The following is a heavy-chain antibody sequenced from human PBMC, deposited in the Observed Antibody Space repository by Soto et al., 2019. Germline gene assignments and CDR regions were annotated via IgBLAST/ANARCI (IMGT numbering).Heavy chain of an antibody. J-gene: IGHJ5*02. CDR2: INPSGGST. Sequence: QVQLVQSGAEVKKPGASVKVSCKASGYTFTSYYMHWVRQAPGQGLEWMGIINPSGGSTSYAQKVQGKVTITRDTAPGTVYMELSSLRSEDTAVYFCSRDAKYRSLDPWGQGTLVTVSS. CDR3: SRDAKYRSLDP. V-gene: IGHV1-46*01. D-gene: IGHD6-6*01. CDR1: GYTFTSYY.